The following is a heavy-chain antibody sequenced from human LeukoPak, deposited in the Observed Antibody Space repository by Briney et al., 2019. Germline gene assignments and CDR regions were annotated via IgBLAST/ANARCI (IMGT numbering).Heavy chain of an antibody. CDR2: INQDGGEK. CDR1: ELTFSSSW. Sequence: GGSLRLSCAASELTFSSSWMSWVRQAPGKGLEWVANINQDGGEKYYVDSVKGRCTISRDNAKNALYLQMDSLRAEDTAVYYCARDRGCNYWGQGTLVTVSS. V-gene: IGHV3-7*05. J-gene: IGHJ4*02. CDR3: ARDRGCNY.